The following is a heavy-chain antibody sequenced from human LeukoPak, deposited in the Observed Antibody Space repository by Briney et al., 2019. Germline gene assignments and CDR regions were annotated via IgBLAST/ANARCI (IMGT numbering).Heavy chain of an antibody. CDR2: MNPNSGNT. CDR3: ARARDGYCSSTSCYTGGFDY. CDR1: GYTFTSYD. D-gene: IGHD2-2*02. J-gene: IGHJ4*02. Sequence: GASVKVSCKASGYTFTSYDINWVRQATGQGLEWMGWMNPNSGNTGYAQKFQGRVTMTRNTSISAAYMELSSLRSEDTAVYYCARARDGYCSSTSCYTGGFDYWGQGTLVTVSS. V-gene: IGHV1-8*01.